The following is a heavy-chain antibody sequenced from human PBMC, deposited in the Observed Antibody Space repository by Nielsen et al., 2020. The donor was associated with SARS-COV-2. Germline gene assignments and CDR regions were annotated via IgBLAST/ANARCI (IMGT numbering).Heavy chain of an antibody. CDR2: ISYEEGSNK. Sequence: GESLKISCAASGFAFGNYVMHWVRQAPGKRLEWVAIISYEEGSNKYYADSVKGRFTISRDNSKNTLYLQMDSLRIDDTAVYYCGGAGCWGQGTLVTVSS. D-gene: IGHD1-26*01. V-gene: IGHV3-30-3*01. J-gene: IGHJ4*02. CDR3: GGAGC. CDR1: GFAFGNYV.